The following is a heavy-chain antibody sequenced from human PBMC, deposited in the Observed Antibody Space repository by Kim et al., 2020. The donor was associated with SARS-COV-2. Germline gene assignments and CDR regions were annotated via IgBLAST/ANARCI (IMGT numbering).Heavy chain of an antibody. D-gene: IGHD3-22*01. Sequence: GGSLRLSCAASGFTFSSYSMNWVRQAPGKGLEWVSSISSSSSYIYYADSVKGRFTISRDNAKNSLYLQMNSLRAEDTAVYYCARDKANFDSSLLYGMDVWGQGTTVTVSS. CDR1: GFTFSSYS. V-gene: IGHV3-21*01. CDR3: ARDKANFDSSLLYGMDV. CDR2: ISSSSSYI. J-gene: IGHJ6*02.